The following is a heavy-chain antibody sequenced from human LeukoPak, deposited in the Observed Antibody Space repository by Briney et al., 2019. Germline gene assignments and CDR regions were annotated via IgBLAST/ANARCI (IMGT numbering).Heavy chain of an antibody. Sequence: GGSLRLSCAASGFTFSSYSMSWVRQAPGKGLEWVSYISSGSSTISYADSVKGRFTISRDNAKNSLYLQMNSLRDEDTAVYYCARENPPTNWFDPWGQGTLVTVSS. CDR2: ISSGSSTI. CDR3: ARENPPTNWFDP. CDR1: GFTFSSYS. V-gene: IGHV3-48*02. J-gene: IGHJ5*02.